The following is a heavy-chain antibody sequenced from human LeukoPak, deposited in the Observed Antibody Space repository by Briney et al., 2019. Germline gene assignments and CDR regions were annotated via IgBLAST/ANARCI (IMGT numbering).Heavy chain of an antibody. CDR2: IYSDGST. CDR1: GFSVSSNY. CDR3: ARDCCASGSHDY. Sequence: GGSLRLSCAASGFSVSSNYMSWVRQAPGKGLEWVSLIYSDGSTYYADSVKGRFTISRDNSKNTLYLQLNSLRAEDTAVYYCARDCCASGSHDYWGQGTLVTVSS. J-gene: IGHJ4*01. V-gene: IGHV3-53*01. D-gene: IGHD3-10*01.